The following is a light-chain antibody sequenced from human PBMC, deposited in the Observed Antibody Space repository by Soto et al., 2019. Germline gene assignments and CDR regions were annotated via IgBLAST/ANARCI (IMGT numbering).Light chain of an antibody. CDR2: DAS. CDR3: QQYNSYWGT. CDR1: QSISSW. J-gene: IGKJ1*01. Sequence: STQSISSWLAWYQQKPGKAPKLLIYDASSLESGVPSRFSGSGSGTEFTLIFRSLQTDDFATYCCQQYNSYWGTLGEGTKVDIK. V-gene: IGKV1-5*01.